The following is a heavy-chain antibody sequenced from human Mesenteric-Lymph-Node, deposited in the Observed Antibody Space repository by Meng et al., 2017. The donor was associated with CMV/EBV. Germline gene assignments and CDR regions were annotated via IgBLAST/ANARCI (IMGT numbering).Heavy chain of an antibody. J-gene: IGHJ4*02. Sequence: KGSGYSCTSYWIGWVRQMPGKGLEWMGIIYPGDSDTRYSPSFQGQVTISADKSISTAYLQWSSLKASDTAMYYCARRVYSSNWYYFDYWGQGTLVTVSS. CDR2: IYPGDSDT. D-gene: IGHD6-13*01. V-gene: IGHV5-51*01. CDR3: ARRVYSSNWYYFDY. CDR1: GYSCTSYW.